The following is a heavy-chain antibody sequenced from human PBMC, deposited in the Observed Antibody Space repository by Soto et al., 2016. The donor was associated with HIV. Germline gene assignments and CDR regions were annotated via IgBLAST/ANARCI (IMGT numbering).Heavy chain of an antibody. J-gene: IGHJ4*02. Sequence: QLQLQESGPGLVKPSETLSLTCTVSGGSISSSSYYWGWIRQPPGKGLELIGSIYYTGSTYYNPSLKSRATISVDTSKEPVLPEAELCDRADTAVYYCARHRYSGXYFDYWGQGTLVTVSS. CDR1: GGSISSSSYY. D-gene: IGHD1-26*01. V-gene: IGHV4-39*01. CDR3: ARHRYSGXYFDY. CDR2: IYYTGST.